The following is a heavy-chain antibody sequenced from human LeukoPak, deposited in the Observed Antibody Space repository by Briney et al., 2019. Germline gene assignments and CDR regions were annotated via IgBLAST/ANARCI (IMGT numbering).Heavy chain of an antibody. CDR2: INPNSGGT. J-gene: IGHJ4*02. V-gene: IGHV1-2*02. D-gene: IGHD5-12*01. CDR3: AREDRSGYPLSLDY. Sequence: ASVKVSCKVSGYTFTGYYMHWVRQAPGQGLEWMGWINPNSGGTNYAQKFQGRVTMTRDTSISTAYMELSRLRSDDTAVYYCAREDRSGYPLSLDYWGQGTLVTVSS. CDR1: GYTFTGYY.